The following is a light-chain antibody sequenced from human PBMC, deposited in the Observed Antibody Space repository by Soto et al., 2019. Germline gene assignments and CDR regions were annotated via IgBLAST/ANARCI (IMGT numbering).Light chain of an antibody. CDR2: EAT. V-gene: IGLV2-23*01. CDR1: SSDFGSYNL. CDR3: CAYAGSGTVV. Sequence: QSALTQPASVSGSPGQSITISCTGSSSDFGSYNLVSWYQQHPGKVPKLIIYEATKRPSGVSNRFSGSKSGNTASLTISGLQAEDEADYYCCAYAGSGTVVFGGGTKLTV. J-gene: IGLJ3*02.